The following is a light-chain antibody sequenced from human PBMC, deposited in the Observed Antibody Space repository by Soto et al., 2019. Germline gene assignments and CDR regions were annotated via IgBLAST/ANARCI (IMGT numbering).Light chain of an antibody. CDR2: WAS. J-gene: IGKJ4*01. Sequence: DIVMTQSPDSLAVSLGETATINVKSSQSDLYSSNNKNYLAWYQQKNGQPPKXXIYWASIRESGVPDRFSGSGSGTDFNLTISSLQSEDFGTYYCQQYNNWPLSFGGGTKVDIK. CDR1: QSDLYSSNNKNY. V-gene: IGKV4-1*01. CDR3: QQYNNWPLS.